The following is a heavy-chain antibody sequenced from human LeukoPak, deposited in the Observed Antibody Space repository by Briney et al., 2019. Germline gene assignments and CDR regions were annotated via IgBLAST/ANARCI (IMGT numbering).Heavy chain of an antibody. J-gene: IGHJ6*02. CDR1: GFTFSRFA. CDR3: AKDRDIILTGHGMDV. V-gene: IGHV3-23*01. D-gene: IGHD3-9*01. CDR2: IGGLGEST. Sequence: PGGSLRLSCEASGFTFSRFAMTWVRQAPGKGLEWVSTIGGLGESTNYADSVKGRFTISRDNSKNTLYLQTNNLRAEDTAVYYCAKDRDIILTGHGMDVWGQGTTVTVSS.